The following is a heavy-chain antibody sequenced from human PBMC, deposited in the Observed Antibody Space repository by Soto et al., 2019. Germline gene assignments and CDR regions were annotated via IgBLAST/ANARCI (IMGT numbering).Heavy chain of an antibody. CDR3: VRRKERSGPHYFDA. V-gene: IGHV1-8*02. CDR1: GYTFTTCD. D-gene: IGHD6-25*01. Sequence: RASVKVSCKASGYTFTTCDIHWVRQAPGRGLEWMGWMNPSTGKTGNAQRFQGRVTMTRDTSTSTAYMEVSSLRSEDTAVYYCVRRKERSGPHYFDAWGQGTLVTVSS. J-gene: IGHJ4*02. CDR2: MNPSTGKT.